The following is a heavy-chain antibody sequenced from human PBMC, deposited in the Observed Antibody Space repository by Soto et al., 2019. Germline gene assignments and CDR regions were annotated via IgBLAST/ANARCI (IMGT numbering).Heavy chain of an antibody. Sequence: QVQLVESGGGVVQPGRSLRLSCAASGFTFSSYGMHWVRQAPGKGLEWVAVIWYDGSNKYYADSVKGRFTISRDNSTNTLYLQMNSLRAEDTAVYYCARGDSSWPEGDWFDPWGQGTLVTVSS. J-gene: IGHJ5*02. CDR1: GFTFSSYG. CDR3: ARGDSSWPEGDWFDP. V-gene: IGHV3-33*01. CDR2: IWYDGSNK. D-gene: IGHD6-13*01.